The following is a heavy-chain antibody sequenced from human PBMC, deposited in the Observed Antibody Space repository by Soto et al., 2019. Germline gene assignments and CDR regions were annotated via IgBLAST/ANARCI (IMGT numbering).Heavy chain of an antibody. J-gene: IGHJ6*03. D-gene: IGHD6-19*01. CDR2: ISAYNGNT. CDR3: ARDRGVAPPVAGNTHYYYYMDV. Sequence: QDQLVQSGVEVKKPGASVKVSCKASGYSFTNYGITWVRQAPGQGFEWMGWISAYNGNTNYAQKFQGRVTLTTDASTSKGYLGLRSLRSDETAVYYCARDRGVAPPVAGNTHYYYYMDVWGKGTTVTVSS. V-gene: IGHV1-18*01. CDR1: GYSFTNYG.